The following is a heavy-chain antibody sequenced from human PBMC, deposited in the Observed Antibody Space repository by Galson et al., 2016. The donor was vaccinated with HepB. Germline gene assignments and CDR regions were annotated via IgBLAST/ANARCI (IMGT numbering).Heavy chain of an antibody. V-gene: IGHV5-10-1*01. J-gene: IGHJ4*02. Sequence: QSGAEVTKPGESLRISCKGSGYTFTNYWIHWVRQMPGKGLEWMGKIDPGNANTNYSPSFQGHVTISVDKSISTAYLQWSSLKASDTAMYYCARPYYYHSGSYRYWGQGTLVTVSS. CDR3: ARPYYYHSGSYRY. D-gene: IGHD3-10*01. CDR1: GYTFTNYW. CDR2: IDPGNANT.